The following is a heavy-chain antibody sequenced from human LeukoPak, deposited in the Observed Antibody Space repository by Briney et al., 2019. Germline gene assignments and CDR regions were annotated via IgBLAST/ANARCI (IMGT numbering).Heavy chain of an antibody. D-gene: IGHD3-10*01. Sequence: PGGSLRLSCAASGFTFSSYAMHWVRHAPGGGVGRGAVKSYEGSNKYYADSVKGRFTISRDNSKNTLYLQMNSLRAEDTAVYYCARDLARKSYYYGSGSYSHYFDYWGQGTLVTVSS. CDR2: KSYEGSNK. V-gene: IGHV3-30*16. CDR3: ARDLARKSYYYGSGSYSHYFDY. CDR1: GFTFSSYA. J-gene: IGHJ4*02.